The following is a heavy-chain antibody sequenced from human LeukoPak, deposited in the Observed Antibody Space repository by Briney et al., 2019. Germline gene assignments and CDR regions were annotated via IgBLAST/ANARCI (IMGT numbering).Heavy chain of an antibody. D-gene: IGHD4-17*01. J-gene: IGHJ5*02. CDR2: IYNGGST. CDR1: GGSTSSYY. V-gene: IGHV4-4*07. CDR3: SRDLGATVTNWFDP. Sequence: SSETLSLTCTVSGGSTSSYYWSWIRQSAGRGLEWIGRIYNGGSTDCHPSLKSRVSMSVDTSKNQFSLKLSSVTAADTAVYYCSRDLGATVTNWFDPWGQGTLVTVSS.